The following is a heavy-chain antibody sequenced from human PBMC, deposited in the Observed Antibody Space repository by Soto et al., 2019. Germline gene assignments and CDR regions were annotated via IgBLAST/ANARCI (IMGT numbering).Heavy chain of an antibody. CDR2: ISSSGSTI. D-gene: IGHD3-22*01. CDR3: APYYYDSSV. V-gene: IGHV3-48*03. CDR1: GFTFSSYE. Sequence: GGSLRLSCAASGFTFSSYEMNWVRQAPGKGLEWVSYISSSGSTIYYADSVKGRFTISRDNAKNSLYLQMNSLRAEDTAVYYCAPYYYDSSVGGQGTLVTVSS. J-gene: IGHJ4*02.